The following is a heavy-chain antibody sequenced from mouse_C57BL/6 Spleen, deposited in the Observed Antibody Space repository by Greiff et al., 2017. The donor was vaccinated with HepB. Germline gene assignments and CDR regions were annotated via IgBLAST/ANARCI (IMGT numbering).Heavy chain of an antibody. CDR2: IDPSDSYT. V-gene: IGHV1-69*01. CDR3: ARKSNYEGAWFAY. CDR1: GYTFTSYW. D-gene: IGHD2-5*01. J-gene: IGHJ3*01. Sequence: VQLQQPGAELVMPGASVKLSCKASGYTFTSYWMHWVKQRPGQGLEWIGEIDPSDSYTNYNQKFKGKSTLTVDKSSSTAYMQLSSLTSEDSAVYYCARKSNYEGAWFAYWGQGTLVTVSA.